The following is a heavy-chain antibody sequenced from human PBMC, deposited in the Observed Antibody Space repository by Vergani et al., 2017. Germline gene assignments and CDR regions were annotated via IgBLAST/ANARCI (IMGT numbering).Heavy chain of an antibody. V-gene: IGHV3-30*18. CDR3: AKDHHATSYYYYYMDV. Sequence: QVQLVESGGGVVQSGRSLRLSCAASGFTFSSYGMHWVRQAPGKGLEWVAVISYDGSNKYYADSVKGRFTISRDNSKNTLYLQMNSLRAEDTAVYYCAKDHHATSYYYYYMDVWGKGTTVIVSS. J-gene: IGHJ6*03. CDR2: ISYDGSNK. CDR1: GFTFSSYG.